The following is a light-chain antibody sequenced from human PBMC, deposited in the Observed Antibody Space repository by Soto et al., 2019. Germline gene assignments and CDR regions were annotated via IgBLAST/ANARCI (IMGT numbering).Light chain of an antibody. CDR3: SSYTSSSTPYV. CDR2: EVS. Sequence: QSALTQPASVSGSPGQSITISCTGTSSDVGGYNYVSWYQQHPGKAPKLMIYEVSNRPSGVSNRFSGSKSGNTASLTISGXXAXXXXXXXXSSYTSSSTPYVFGTGTKVTVL. J-gene: IGLJ1*01. CDR1: SSDVGGYNY. V-gene: IGLV2-14*01.